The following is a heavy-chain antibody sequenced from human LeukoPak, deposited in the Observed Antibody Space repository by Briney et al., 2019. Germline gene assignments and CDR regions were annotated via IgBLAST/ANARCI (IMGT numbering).Heavy chain of an antibody. J-gene: IGHJ4*02. D-gene: IGHD6-19*01. V-gene: IGHV3-21*01. CDR2: ISSSSSYI. CDR3: ARGGQWLVQYYFDY. Sequence: GGSLRLSCAASGFTFSSYSMNWVRQAPGKGLEWVSSISSSSSYIYYADSVKGRFTISRDNAKNSLYLQMNSLRAEDTAVYYCARGGQWLVQYYFDYWGQGTLVTVSS. CDR1: GFTFSSYS.